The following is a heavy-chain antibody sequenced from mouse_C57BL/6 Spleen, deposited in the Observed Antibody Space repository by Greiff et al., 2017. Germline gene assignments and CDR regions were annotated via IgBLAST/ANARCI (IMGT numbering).Heavy chain of an antibody. J-gene: IGHJ1*03. D-gene: IGHD1-1*01. CDR1: GYTFTSYG. CDR3: ARRYYGSSSKGYFDV. CDR2: IYPRSGNT. V-gene: IGHV1-81*01. Sequence: VQLQQSGAELARPGASVKLSCKASGYTFTSYGISWVKQRTGQGLEWIGEIYPRSGNTYYNEKFKGKATLTADKSSSTAYMELRSLTSEDSAVYFCARRYYGSSSKGYFDVWGTGTTVTVSS.